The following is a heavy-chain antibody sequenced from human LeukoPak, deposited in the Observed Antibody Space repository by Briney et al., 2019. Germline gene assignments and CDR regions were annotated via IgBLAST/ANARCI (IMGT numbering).Heavy chain of an antibody. Sequence: ASVKVSCEASGYTFTSYYMHWVRQAPGQGLEWMGIINPSGGSTSYAQKFQGRVTMTRDTSTSTVYMVLSSLRSEDTAVYYCARDFTYYDFRSGYFSWYFDLWGRGTLVTVSS. CDR1: GYTFTSYY. CDR3: ARDFTYYDFRSGYFSWYFDL. CDR2: INPSGGST. J-gene: IGHJ2*01. D-gene: IGHD3-3*01. V-gene: IGHV1-46*01.